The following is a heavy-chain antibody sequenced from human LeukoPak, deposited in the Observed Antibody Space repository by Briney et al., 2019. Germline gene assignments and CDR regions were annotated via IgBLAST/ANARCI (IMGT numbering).Heavy chain of an antibody. J-gene: IGHJ4*02. D-gene: IGHD2-15*01. CDR3: AKAPVTTCSGAYCYPFDY. V-gene: IGHV3-23*01. CDR1: GFTLSSYA. Sequence: GGSPRLSCAASGFTLSSYAMSWVHQGPGKGLEWVSAISVSGNTYHTDSVKGRFTISRDSYKNTLYLQMNSLRAEDAAVYYCAKAPVTTCSGAYCYPFDYWGQGTLVTVSS. CDR2: ISVSGNT.